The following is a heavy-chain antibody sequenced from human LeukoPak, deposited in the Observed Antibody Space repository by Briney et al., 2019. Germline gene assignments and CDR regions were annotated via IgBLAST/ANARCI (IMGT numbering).Heavy chain of an antibody. V-gene: IGHV4-61*02. CDR3: ARADRSGYFGNVVAFGI. D-gene: IGHD3-22*01. J-gene: IGHJ3*02. CDR2: IHISGST. Sequence: PSETLSLTCTVSGGPINSGSYSWTWIRQPAGKGLEWIGRIHISGSTHYTPSLKSRVTISVDTSKNQFSLKLSSVTAADTAVYYCARADRSGYFGNVVAFGIWGQGTMVTVSS. CDR1: GGPINSGSYS.